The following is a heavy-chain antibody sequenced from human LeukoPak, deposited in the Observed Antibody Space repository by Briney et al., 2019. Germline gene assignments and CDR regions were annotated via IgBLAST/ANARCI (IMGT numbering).Heavy chain of an antibody. CDR2: ISSDGTII. Sequence: GVSLRLSCEASGFTFSRYWMYWVRQAPGKGLVWVARISSDGTIINYADSVRGRFTISRDNAKNTLYLQMNSLRVEDTAVYYCVKDWSWSFDYWGQGALVTVSS. CDR1: GFTFSRYW. CDR3: VKDWSWSFDY. D-gene: IGHD6-13*01. V-gene: IGHV3-74*01. J-gene: IGHJ4*02.